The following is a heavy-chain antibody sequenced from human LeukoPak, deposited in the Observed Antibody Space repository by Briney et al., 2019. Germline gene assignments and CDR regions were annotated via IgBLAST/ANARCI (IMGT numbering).Heavy chain of an antibody. J-gene: IGHJ2*01. Sequence: GGSLRLSCAASGFTFSSYEMNWVRQAPGKGLEWVSYISSSGSTIYYADSVKGRFTISRDNSKNTLYLQMNSLRAEDTPVYYCARDLGDDRDYYDSSGCYPWYFDLWGRGTLVTVSS. D-gene: IGHD3-22*01. CDR3: ARDLGDDRDYYDSSGCYPWYFDL. V-gene: IGHV3-48*03. CDR1: GFTFSSYE. CDR2: ISSSGSTI.